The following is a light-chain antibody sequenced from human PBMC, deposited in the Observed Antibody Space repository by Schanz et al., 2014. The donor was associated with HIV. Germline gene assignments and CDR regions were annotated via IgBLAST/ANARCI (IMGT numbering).Light chain of an antibody. Sequence: EIVLTQSPATLSLSPGERATLSCRASQSVSTYLAWYQYRPGQAPRLLIFDASKRATGVPDRFSVTGSGTDFTLTISRLEPXXXXXYYCHHYGDSRGAFGGGTEV. V-gene: IGKV3-11*01. CDR2: DAS. CDR1: QSVSTY. CDR3: HHYGDSRGA. J-gene: IGKJ4*02.